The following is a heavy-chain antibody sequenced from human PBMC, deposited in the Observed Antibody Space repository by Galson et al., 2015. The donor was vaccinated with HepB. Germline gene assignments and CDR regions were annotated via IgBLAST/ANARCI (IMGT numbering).Heavy chain of an antibody. Sequence: SLRLSCAASGFTFSSYWMHWVRQAPGKGLVWVSRINSDGSSTSYADSVKGRFTISRDNAKNTLYLQMNSLRAEDTAVYYCARGQHYYDSSGYFSYWGQGTLVTVSS. J-gene: IGHJ4*02. CDR2: INSDGSST. D-gene: IGHD3-22*01. CDR3: ARGQHYYDSSGYFSY. CDR1: GFTFSSYW. V-gene: IGHV3-74*01.